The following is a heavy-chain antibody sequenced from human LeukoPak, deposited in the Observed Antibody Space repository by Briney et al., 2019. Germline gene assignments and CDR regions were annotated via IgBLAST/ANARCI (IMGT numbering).Heavy chain of an antibody. D-gene: IGHD3-16*01. Sequence: PSETLSLTCTVSGGSISSYYWSWIRQPPGKGLEWIGYIYYSGSTNYNPSLKSRVTISVDTSKNQFSLKLSSVTAADTAVYYCAREGGEGGKFDYWGQGTLVTVSS. CDR2: IYYSGST. V-gene: IGHV4-59*01. CDR1: GGSISSYY. J-gene: IGHJ4*02. CDR3: AREGGEGGKFDY.